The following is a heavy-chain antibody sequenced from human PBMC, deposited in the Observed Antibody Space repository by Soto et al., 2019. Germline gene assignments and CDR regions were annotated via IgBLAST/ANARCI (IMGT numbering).Heavy chain of an antibody. CDR1: GYTFTSYG. D-gene: IGHD5-12*01. J-gene: IGHJ4*02. V-gene: IGHV1-18*04. CDR2: ISAYNGNT. Sequence: ASVKVSFKASGYTFTSYGISWLRQAPGQGVEWMGWISAYNGNTNYAQKLQGRVTMTTDTSTSTAYMELSSLRSEDTAVYYCARAAVEMATTSFDYWGRGTLVTVSS. CDR3: ARAAVEMATTSFDY.